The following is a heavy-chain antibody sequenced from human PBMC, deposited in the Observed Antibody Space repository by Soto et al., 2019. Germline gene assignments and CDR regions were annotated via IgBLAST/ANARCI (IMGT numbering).Heavy chain of an antibody. V-gene: IGHV3-9*01. Sequence: SLRLSCAASGFTFDDYAMHWARQAPGKGLEWVSGISWNSGSIGYADSVKGRFTISRDNAKNSLYLQMNSLRAEDTALYYCAKDTGSSWSYNWFDPWGQGTRVTVSS. D-gene: IGHD6-13*01. J-gene: IGHJ5*02. CDR1: GFTFDDYA. CDR2: ISWNSGSI. CDR3: AKDTGSSWSYNWFDP.